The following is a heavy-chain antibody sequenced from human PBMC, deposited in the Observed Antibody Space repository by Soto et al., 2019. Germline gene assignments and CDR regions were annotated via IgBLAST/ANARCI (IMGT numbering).Heavy chain of an antibody. CDR3: ARDIHDYVSFRISP. Sequence: EVQLVESGGGLVKPGGSLRLSCAASGFTFSSYIMNWVRKATGKRLEWVSSISSSSSFIYYADSVKGRFSISRDNAKNSLYLQMNSLRAEVTVVYYSARDIHDYVSFRISPWGQGTLVNVSS. V-gene: IGHV3-21*01. D-gene: IGHD3-16*01. J-gene: IGHJ5*02. CDR2: ISSSSSFI. CDR1: GFTFSSYI.